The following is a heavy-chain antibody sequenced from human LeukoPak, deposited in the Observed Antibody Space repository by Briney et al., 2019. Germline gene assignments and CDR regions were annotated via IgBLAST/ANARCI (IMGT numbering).Heavy chain of an antibody. CDR2: INWNGDST. J-gene: IGHJ3*02. CDR1: GFTFDDYG. CDR3: ARNLGLDI. Sequence: GGSLRLSCAASGFTFDDYGMNWVRQALGKGLEWVSGINWNGDSTGYADSVKGRFTVSRDNAKNSLFLQMNNLRAEDTALYYCARNLGLDIWGQGTMVTVSS. V-gene: IGHV3-20*04.